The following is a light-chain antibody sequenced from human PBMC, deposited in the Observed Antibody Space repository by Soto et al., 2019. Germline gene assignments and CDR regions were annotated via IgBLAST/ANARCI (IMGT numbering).Light chain of an antibody. CDR2: ETS. V-gene: IGKV3-15*01. CDR1: QNIRSN. J-gene: IGKJ1*01. CDR3: QQYGSSGT. Sequence: EIVMTQSPGTLSVSPGERATLSCRASQNIRSNLAWYQQKPGQAPRLLIYETSIRAPGIPARFSGSGSGTEFTLTISRLEPEDFAVYYCQQYGSSGTFGQGTKVDIK.